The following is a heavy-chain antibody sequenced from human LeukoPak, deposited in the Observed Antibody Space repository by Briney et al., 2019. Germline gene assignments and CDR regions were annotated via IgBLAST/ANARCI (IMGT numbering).Heavy chain of an antibody. J-gene: IGHJ4*02. CDR1: GGSFSGYY. CDR3: ARGGITIFGVVIIPPFDY. Sequence: SETLSLTCAVYGGSFSGYYWSWFRQPPGKGLEWIGEINHSGSTNYNPSLKSRVTISVDTSKNQFSLKLSSVTAADTAVYYCARGGITIFGVVIIPPFDYWGQGTLVTVSS. D-gene: IGHD3-3*01. V-gene: IGHV4-34*01. CDR2: INHSGST.